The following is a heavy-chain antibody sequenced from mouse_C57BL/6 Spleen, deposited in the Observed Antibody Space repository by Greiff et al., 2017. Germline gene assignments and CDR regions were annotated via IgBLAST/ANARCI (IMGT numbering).Heavy chain of an antibody. V-gene: IGHV5-17*01. CDR2: ISSGSSTI. D-gene: IGHD1-1*02. Sequence: EVKLMESGGGLVKPGGSLKLSCAASGFTFSDYGMHWVRQAPEKGLEWVAYISSGSSTIYYADTVKGRFTISRDNDKNTLFLQMTSLRSEDTAMYYCARPGVGYYFDYWGQGTTLTVSS. J-gene: IGHJ2*01. CDR1: GFTFSDYG. CDR3: ARPGVGYYFDY.